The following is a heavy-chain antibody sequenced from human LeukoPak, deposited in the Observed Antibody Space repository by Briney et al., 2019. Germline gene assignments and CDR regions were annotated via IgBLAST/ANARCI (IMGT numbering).Heavy chain of an antibody. CDR3: AGRRVLDASFDY. J-gene: IGHJ4*02. CDR1: GFTVSGNY. CDR2: IYSSDNT. D-gene: IGHD3-16*01. Sequence: QPGGSLRLSCAASGFTVSGNYMSWVRQAPGKGLEWVSVIYSSDNTYYIDSVKGRFTISRGNSKNTLYLQMNSLRAEDTAVYYCAGRRVLDASFDYWGQGNLVTVSS. V-gene: IGHV3-66*02.